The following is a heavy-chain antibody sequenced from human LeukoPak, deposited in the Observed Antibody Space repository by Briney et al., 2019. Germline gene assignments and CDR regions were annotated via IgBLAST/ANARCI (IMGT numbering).Heavy chain of an antibody. J-gene: IGHJ4*02. V-gene: IGHV4-34*01. D-gene: IGHD3-22*01. CDR1: GGTFSGYY. CDR2: INHSGST. Sequence: SETLSLTCGVFGGTFSGYYWSWIRQPPGKGLEWIGEINHSGSTNYNPSLKSRVTISVDTSKNQFSLKLSSVTAADTAVYYCARGSYYDSSGYYYLDYWGQGTLVTVSS. CDR3: ARGSYYDSSGYYYLDY.